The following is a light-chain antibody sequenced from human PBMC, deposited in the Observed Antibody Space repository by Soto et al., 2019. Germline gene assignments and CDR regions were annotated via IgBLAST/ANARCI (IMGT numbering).Light chain of an antibody. V-gene: IGKV1-9*01. CDR2: AAS. Sequence: DIQLTQSPSFLSASVGDRVTITCRASQGISSYLAWYQQKPGKAPKLLIYAASTLQSGVPSRFSGSGSGTEFTLTISSLPPEDFATYYCQQLSSYLFTFGPGTKADIK. J-gene: IGKJ3*01. CDR1: QGISSY. CDR3: QQLSSYLFT.